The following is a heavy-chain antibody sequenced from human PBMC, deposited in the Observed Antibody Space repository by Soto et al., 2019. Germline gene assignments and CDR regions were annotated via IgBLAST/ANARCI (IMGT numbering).Heavy chain of an antibody. CDR1: GYSFTDYW. CDR3: ARPIGFASGYYSGFDV. Sequence: PGESLKISCKGSGYSFTDYWIGWVRQMPGKGLEWMGIIYPDDSTTKYNPSFQGQITISADKSIDTAYLQWSSLKASDTAIYYCARPIGFASGYYSGFDVWAQGTMVTVSS. D-gene: IGHD5-12*01. CDR2: IYPDDSTT. J-gene: IGHJ3*01. V-gene: IGHV5-51*01.